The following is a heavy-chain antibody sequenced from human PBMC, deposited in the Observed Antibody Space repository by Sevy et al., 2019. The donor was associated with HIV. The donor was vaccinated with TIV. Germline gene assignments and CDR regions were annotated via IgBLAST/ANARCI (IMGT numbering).Heavy chain of an antibody. V-gene: IGHV4-59*01. Sequence: SETLSLTCTVSGDSISGYYWNWIRQPPGKGLEWIGYIFYSRSTTYNPSLKSRVTISKDTSKNQFSLKLTSVTAADTAVYYCARGDPELFYGMGVWGQGTTVTVSS. J-gene: IGHJ6*02. CDR1: GDSISGYY. D-gene: IGHD1-7*01. CDR3: ARGDPELFYGMGV. CDR2: IFYSRST.